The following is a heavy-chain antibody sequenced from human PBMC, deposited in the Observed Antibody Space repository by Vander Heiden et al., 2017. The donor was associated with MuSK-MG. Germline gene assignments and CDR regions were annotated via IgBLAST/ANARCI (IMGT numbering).Heavy chain of an antibody. J-gene: IGHJ4*02. Sequence: EVQLVESGGGLVQRGGCLRLSCAASGFTFLSYAMSWVRQAPGKGLEWVSAISGSGGRTYYADAGKGRFTISRDNSKKTLYRQMQRLGVQETAVYYYAKDSDVSGSYYFDDRCEGTIVTVSS. CDR2: ISGSGGRT. V-gene: IGHV3-23*04. CDR1: GFTFLSYA. D-gene: IGHD1-26*01. CDR3: AKDSDVSGSYYFDD.